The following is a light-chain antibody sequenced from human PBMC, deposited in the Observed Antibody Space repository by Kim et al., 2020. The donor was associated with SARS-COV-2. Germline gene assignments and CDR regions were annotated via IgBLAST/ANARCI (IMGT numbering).Light chain of an antibody. CDR3: GTWDNSLNDGV. J-gene: IGLJ3*02. V-gene: IGLV1-51*01. Sequence: GQQVTISCSGSGSNIGNHYVSWYQQLPGTAPKLLIYDNNKRPSGIPDRFSGSKSGTSATLGITGLQTGDEADYFCGTWDNSLNDGVFGGGTQLTVL. CDR2: DNN. CDR1: GSNIGNHY.